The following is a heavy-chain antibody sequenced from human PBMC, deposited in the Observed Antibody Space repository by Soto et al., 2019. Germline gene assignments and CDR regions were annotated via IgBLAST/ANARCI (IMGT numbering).Heavy chain of an antibody. Sequence: QVQLQQWGPGLLKPSETLSLNCAVTGGSLSGYYWSWIRQAPGKGLEWIGEVKDGGHTNYSPSLRGRVTISSDPSNNQFSLRLNSVTAADTGVYYCARGQEGVVATHWDQGSLVTVSS. D-gene: IGHD5-12*01. CDR2: VKDGGHT. CDR1: GGSLSGYY. V-gene: IGHV4-34*01. J-gene: IGHJ4*02. CDR3: ARGQEGVVATH.